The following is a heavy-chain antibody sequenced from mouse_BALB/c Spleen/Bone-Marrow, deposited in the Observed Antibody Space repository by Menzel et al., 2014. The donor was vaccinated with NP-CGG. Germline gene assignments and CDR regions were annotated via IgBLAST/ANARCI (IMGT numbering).Heavy chain of an antibody. CDR3: ARSPY. J-gene: IGHJ3*01. CDR2: ILPGSGIT. V-gene: IGHV1-9*01. CDR1: GYTFNSYW. Sequence: VQRVESGAELMKPGASVKISCRATGYTFNSYWIEWVKQRPGHGLEWIGEILPGSGITNYNEKFKVKATFNADTSSNTAYMQLSSLTSEDSAVYYCARSPYWGQGTLVTVSA.